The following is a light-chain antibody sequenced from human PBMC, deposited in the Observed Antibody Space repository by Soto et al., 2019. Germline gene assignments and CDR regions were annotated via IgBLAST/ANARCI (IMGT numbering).Light chain of an antibody. Sequence: QSALTQPASVSGSPGQSITISCTGTSNDVGSYNLVSWYQHHPGKAPKLMIFEGSKRPLGVSNRFSGSKSGNTASLTISGLQAEDEADFYCCSYAGSNYYVFGTGTKLTVL. CDR2: EGS. V-gene: IGLV2-23*01. CDR1: SNDVGSYNL. J-gene: IGLJ1*01. CDR3: CSYAGSNYYV.